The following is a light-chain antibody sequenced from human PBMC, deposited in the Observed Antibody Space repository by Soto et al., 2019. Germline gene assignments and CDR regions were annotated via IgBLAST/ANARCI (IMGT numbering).Light chain of an antibody. V-gene: IGKV3-20*01. CDR2: GAS. CDR1: QSVSSNY. CDR3: QQHGGSPPEM. Sequence: EIVLTQSPGTLSLSPGERATLSCRASQSVSSNYLAWYQQKPGQAPRLLIYGASSRATGIPDRFSGSGSGTDFTLTISRLEPEDFAVYHCQQHGGSPPEMFGQGTKVEIK. J-gene: IGKJ1*01.